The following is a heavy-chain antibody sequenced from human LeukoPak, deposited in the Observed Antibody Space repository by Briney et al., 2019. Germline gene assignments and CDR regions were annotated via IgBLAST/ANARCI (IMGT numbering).Heavy chain of an antibody. Sequence: HPGGSVRLSCAASGFTFTSHGMHWVRQAPGKGLEWVAFTRNDGSNKYYADSVKGRFTISRDNSKNTLSLQMNSLRAEDTAVYYCARDRDWAFDYWGQGILVTVSS. V-gene: IGHV3-30*02. D-gene: IGHD2-21*01. CDR1: GFTFTSHG. J-gene: IGHJ4*02. CDR3: ARDRDWAFDY. CDR2: TRNDGSNK.